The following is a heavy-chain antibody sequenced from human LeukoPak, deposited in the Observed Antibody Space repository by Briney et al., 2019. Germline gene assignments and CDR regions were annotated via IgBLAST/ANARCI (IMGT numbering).Heavy chain of an antibody. V-gene: IGHV1-58*02. CDR3: AADFYYYDSSGYPV. D-gene: IGHD3-22*01. CDR1: GFTFTSSA. J-gene: IGHJ4*02. CDR2: IVVGSGNT. Sequence: SVKVSCKASGFTFTSSAMQWVRRARGQRLEWIGWIVVGSGNTNYAQKFQERVTITRDMSTSTAYMELSSLRSEDTAVYYCAADFYYYDSSGYPVWGQGTLVTVSS.